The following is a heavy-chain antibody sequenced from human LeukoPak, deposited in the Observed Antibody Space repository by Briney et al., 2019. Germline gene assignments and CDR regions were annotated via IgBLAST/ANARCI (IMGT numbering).Heavy chain of an antibody. CDR1: GASISSYY. J-gene: IGHJ4*02. V-gene: IGHV4-59*08. D-gene: IGHD6-13*01. CDR3: ARVGHIVAAGTYDW. Sequence: SETLSLTCTVSGASISSYYWSWIRQPPGKGLEWIGYISYSGGPNYNPSPKSRVTISADTSKNQFSLNLSSVTAADTAVYYCARVGHIVAAGTYDWWGQGTLVTVSS. CDR2: ISYSGGP.